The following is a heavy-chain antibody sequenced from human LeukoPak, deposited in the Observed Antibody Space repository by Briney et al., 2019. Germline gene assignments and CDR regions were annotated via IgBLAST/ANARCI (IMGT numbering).Heavy chain of an antibody. CDR3: ARGPYDSSGYYSDY. D-gene: IGHD3-22*01. CDR2: IYYSGST. V-gene: IGHV4-39*07. J-gene: IGHJ4*02. CDR1: GGSISSSSYY. Sequence: SETLSLTCTVSGGSISSSSYYWGRIRQPPGKGREWIGSIYYSGSTYYNPSLKSRVPISVDTSKNQFSLKLSSVTAADTVVYYCARGPYDSSGYYSDYWGQGTLVTVSS.